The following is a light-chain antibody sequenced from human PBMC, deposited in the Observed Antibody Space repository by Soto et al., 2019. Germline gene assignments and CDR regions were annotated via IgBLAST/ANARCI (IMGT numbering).Light chain of an antibody. Sequence: SVLTQPASASGSPGQSITISCTGTSSDVGGYKYVSWYQLHPGKAPKLMIYEVSNRPSGISNRFSASKSGNTASLTISGLQAEDEADYYCFSYTSSTAYVFGTGTKLTVL. CDR2: EVS. V-gene: IGLV2-14*01. CDR3: FSYTSSTAYV. J-gene: IGLJ1*01. CDR1: SSDVGGYKY.